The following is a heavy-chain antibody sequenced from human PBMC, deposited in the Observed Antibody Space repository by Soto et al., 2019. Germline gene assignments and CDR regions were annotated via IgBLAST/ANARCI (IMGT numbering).Heavy chain of an antibody. CDR2: ISYDGSNK. J-gene: IGHJ3*02. D-gene: IGHD1-26*01. CDR1: GFTFSSCG. Sequence: QVQLVESGGGVVQPGRSLRLSCAASGFTFSSCGMHWVRQAPGKGLEWVAVISYDGSNKYYADSVKGRFTISRDNSKNTLYLQMNSLRAEDTTVYYCAKDRGRYDAFDIWGQGTMVTVSS. V-gene: IGHV3-30*18. CDR3: AKDRGRYDAFDI.